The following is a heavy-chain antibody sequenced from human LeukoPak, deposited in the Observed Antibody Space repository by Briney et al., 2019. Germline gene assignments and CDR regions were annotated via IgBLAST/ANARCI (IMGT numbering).Heavy chain of an antibody. CDR2: ISYDGSNK. D-gene: IGHD1/OR15-1a*01. J-gene: IGHJ4*02. CDR3: ARVAGVTGTNDY. Sequence: PGGSLRLSCAASGFTFSSYAMHWVRQAPGKGLEWVAVISYDGSNKYYADSVKGRFTISRDNSKNTLYLQMNSLRAEDTAVYYCARVAGVTGTNDYWGQGTLVTVSS. V-gene: IGHV3-30-3*01. CDR1: GFTFSSYA.